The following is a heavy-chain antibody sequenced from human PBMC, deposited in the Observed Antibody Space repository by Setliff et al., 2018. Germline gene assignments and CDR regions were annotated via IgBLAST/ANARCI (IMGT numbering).Heavy chain of an antibody. V-gene: IGHV1-46*02. CDR3: ARGGLAAAGRKGVFEY. CDR1: GYNFKSYD. Sequence: ASVKVSCKTLGYNFKSYDIIWVRQAPGQGLEWMGIIHTGGGSASYAQKFQGRVTMTSDTSTSTVYMEVNIVTSDDTAIYYCARGGLAAAGRKGVFEYWGQGTVVTVSS. D-gene: IGHD6-13*01. CDR2: IHTGGGSA. J-gene: IGHJ4*02.